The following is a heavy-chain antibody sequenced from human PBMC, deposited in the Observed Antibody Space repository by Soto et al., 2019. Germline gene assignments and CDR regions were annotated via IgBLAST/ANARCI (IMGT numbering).Heavy chain of an antibody. D-gene: IGHD3-9*01. CDR3: VKGPYDILTGYYIRNWFDP. CDR1: GFTFSSYA. J-gene: IGHJ5*02. Sequence: PGGSLRLSCSASGFTFSSYAMHWVRQAPGKGLEYVSAISSNGGSTYYADSVKGRFTISRDNSKNTLYLQMSSLRAEDTAVYYCVKGPYDILTGYYIRNWFDPWGQGTLVTVS. CDR2: ISSNGGST. V-gene: IGHV3-64D*06.